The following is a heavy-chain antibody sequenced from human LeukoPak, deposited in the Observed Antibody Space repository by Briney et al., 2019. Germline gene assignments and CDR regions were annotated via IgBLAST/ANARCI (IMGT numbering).Heavy chain of an antibody. CDR3: ASGYYFDY. Sequence: GGSLRLSCAASGFTISDQYLDCVRQAPGKGLEWVGRIRNKANSYTTEYAASVKGRFTISRDDSKNSLYLQMNSLTTEDTAVYFCASGYYFDYWGQGTLVTVSS. CDR1: GFTISDQY. CDR2: IRNKANSYTT. J-gene: IGHJ4*02. V-gene: IGHV3-72*01.